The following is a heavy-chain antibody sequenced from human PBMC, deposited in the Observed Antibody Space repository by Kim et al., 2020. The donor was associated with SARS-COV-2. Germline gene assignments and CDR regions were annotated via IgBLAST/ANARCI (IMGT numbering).Heavy chain of an antibody. CDR3: ARRMALSAMDY. Sequence: GGSLRLSCVTCGFSLKHTGIYWVRQAPGKGLQWISYVSEDESHNSYADSVKGRFTVSRDDGKNSVFLQMNSLRDEDTALYYCARRMALSAMDYWGQGTLV. CDR2: VSEDESHN. CDR1: GFSLKHTG. V-gene: IGHV3-48*02. J-gene: IGHJ4*02. D-gene: IGHD2-8*01.